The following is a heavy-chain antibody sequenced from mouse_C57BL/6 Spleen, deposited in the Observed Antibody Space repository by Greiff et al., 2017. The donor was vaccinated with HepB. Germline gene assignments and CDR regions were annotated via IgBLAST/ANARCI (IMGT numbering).Heavy chain of an antibody. CDR3: ARSFITTCPIAY. CDR2: INPNNGGT. D-gene: IGHD1-1*01. CDR1: GYTFTDYY. J-gene: IGHJ3*01. V-gene: IGHV1-26*01. Sequence: EVQLQQSGPELVKPGASVKISCKASGYTFTDYYMNWVKQSHGKSLEWIGDINPNNGGTSYNQKFKGKATLTVDKSSSTAYMELRSLTSEDSAVYYCARSFITTCPIAYWGQGTLVTVSA.